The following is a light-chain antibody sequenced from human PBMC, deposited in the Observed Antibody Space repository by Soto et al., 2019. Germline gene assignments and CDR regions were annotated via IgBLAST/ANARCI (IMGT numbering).Light chain of an antibody. J-gene: IGKJ4*01. V-gene: IGKV3-20*01. CDR1: QSVSSSY. CDR3: QPYGTSPLT. CDR2: GAS. Sequence: EIVLTQSPGTLSLSPGERATLSCRASQSVSSSYLAWYQQKPGQGPRLLIYGASTRATAIPDRFSGSGSGTDFTLTITRLEPEDFAVYYCQPYGTSPLTFGGGTKIEIK.